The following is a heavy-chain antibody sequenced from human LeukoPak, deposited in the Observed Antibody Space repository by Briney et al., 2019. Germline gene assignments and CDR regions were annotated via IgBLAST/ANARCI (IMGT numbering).Heavy chain of an antibody. V-gene: IGHV3-23*01. J-gene: IGHJ4*02. Sequence: GGSLRLSCIPSGFTFSSYAMNWVRQAPGKGLEWVSGISGSNTYYADSVKGRFTISRDSSKNTMYLHMNNLRAEDTAVYYCSKDDCVNGICYFDKWGQGTLVIVSS. CDR1: GFTFSSYA. CDR2: ISGSNT. CDR3: SKDDCVNGICYFDK. D-gene: IGHD2-8*01.